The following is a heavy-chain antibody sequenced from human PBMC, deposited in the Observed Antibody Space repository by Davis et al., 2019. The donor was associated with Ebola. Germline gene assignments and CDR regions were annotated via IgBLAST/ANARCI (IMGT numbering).Heavy chain of an antibody. CDR3: ARGVTMIVVAITGSYYFDY. CDR1: GFTVSSNY. J-gene: IGHJ4*02. V-gene: IGHV3-7*03. Sequence: GESLKISCAASGFTVSSNYMSWVRQAPGKGLEWVANIKQDGSEKYYVDSVKGRFTISRDNAKNSLYLQMNSLRAEDTAVYYCARGVTMIVVAITGSYYFDYWGQGTLVTVSS. CDR2: IKQDGSEK. D-gene: IGHD3-22*01.